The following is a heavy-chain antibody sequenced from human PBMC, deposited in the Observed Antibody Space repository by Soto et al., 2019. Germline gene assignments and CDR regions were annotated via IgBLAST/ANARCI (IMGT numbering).Heavy chain of an antibody. CDR1: GFTFSTYA. V-gene: IGHV3-30-3*01. D-gene: IGHD6-13*01. J-gene: IGHJ4*02. CDR3: ASPSGPALYSSPYFDY. CDR2: ISYDGSNK. Sequence: GGSLRLPYAASGFTFSTYAMHWFRQAPGKRLEWVAVISYDGSNKYYADSVKGRFTISRDNSKNTLYLQMNSLRAEDTAVYYSASPSGPALYSSPYFDYRGQGSLVTGSA.